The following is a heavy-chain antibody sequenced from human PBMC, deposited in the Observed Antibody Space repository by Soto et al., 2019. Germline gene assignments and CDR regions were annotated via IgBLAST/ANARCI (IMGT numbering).Heavy chain of an antibody. CDR2: IYWDDDK. J-gene: IGHJ1*01. CDR1: GFSLSTSGVG. CDR3: AHRPRYNGNDVVYFQH. V-gene: IGHV2-5*02. Sequence: QITLKESGPTLVKPTQTLTLTCTFSGFSLSTSGVGVGWIRQPPGKALEWLALIYWDDDKRHSPSLKSRLTITQATSKSPVALTLTNMDPVDTATYYCAHRPRYNGNDVVYFQHWGQGTLVTVSS. D-gene: IGHD1-1*01.